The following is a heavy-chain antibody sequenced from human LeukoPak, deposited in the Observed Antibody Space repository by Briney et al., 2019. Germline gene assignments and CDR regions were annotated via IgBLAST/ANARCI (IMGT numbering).Heavy chain of an antibody. CDR1: GGSISGYY. CDR3: ARRHDILTGYYDY. D-gene: IGHD3-9*01. Sequence: SETLSLTCTVSGGSISGYYWSWIRQPPGKGLEWIGSIYYSGSTYYNPSLKSRVTISVDTSKNQFSLKLSSVTAADTAVYYCARRHDILTGYYDYWGQGTLVTVSS. V-gene: IGHV4-39*01. J-gene: IGHJ4*02. CDR2: IYYSGST.